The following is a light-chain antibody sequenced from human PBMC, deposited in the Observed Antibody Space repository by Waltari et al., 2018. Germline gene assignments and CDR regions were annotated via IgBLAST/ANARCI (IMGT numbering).Light chain of an antibody. Sequence: SSELTQVPAVSVALRQPVRITLQGDSLRSHYARWYQQKPGQAPVLVIYGKNNRPSRIPDRISGSSSGNTASLTITGAQAEDEADYYCNSRDSSGNPVVFGGGTKLTVL. CDR3: NSRDSSGNPVV. V-gene: IGLV3-19*01. CDR1: SLRSHY. J-gene: IGLJ2*01. CDR2: GKN.